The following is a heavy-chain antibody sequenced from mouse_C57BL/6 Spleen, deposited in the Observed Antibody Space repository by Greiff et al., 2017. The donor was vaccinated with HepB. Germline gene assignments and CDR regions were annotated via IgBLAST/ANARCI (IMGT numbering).Heavy chain of an antibody. CDR2: INPSTGGT. D-gene: IGHD1-1*01. J-gene: IGHJ4*01. CDR3: ARRGIYYGSSDYAMDY. V-gene: IGHV1-42*01. CDR1: GYSFTGYY. Sequence: EVQLQQSGPELVKPGASVKISCKASGYSFTGYYMNWVKQSPEKSLEWIGEINPSTGGTTYNQKFKAKATLTVDKSSSTAYMQLKSLTSEDSAVYYCARRGIYYGSSDYAMDYWGQGTSVTVSS.